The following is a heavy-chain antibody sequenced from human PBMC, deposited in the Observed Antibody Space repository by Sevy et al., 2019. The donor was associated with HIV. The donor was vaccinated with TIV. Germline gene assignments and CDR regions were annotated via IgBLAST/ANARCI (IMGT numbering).Heavy chain of an antibody. D-gene: IGHD4-17*01. CDR3: AKPLLRNIRFYYYYGMDV. CDR2: ISYDGRNNK. Sequence: GGSLRLSCAASGFSFSDYRMHWVRQAPGKGLEWVAVISYDGRNNKYNADSVKGRFTISRDNSKNTLYLQMNSLRAEDTAVYYCAKPLLRNIRFYYYYGMDVWGQGTTVTVSS. CDR1: GFSFSDYR. V-gene: IGHV3-30*18. J-gene: IGHJ6*02.